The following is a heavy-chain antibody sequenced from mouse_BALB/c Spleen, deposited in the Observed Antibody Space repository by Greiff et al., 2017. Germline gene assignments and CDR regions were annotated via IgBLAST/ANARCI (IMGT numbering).Heavy chain of an antibody. D-gene: IGHD2-4*01. Sequence: DVKLQESGPGLVKPSQSLSLTCTVTGYSITSDYAWNWIRQFPGNKLEWMGYISYSGSTSYNPSLKSRISITRDTSKNQFFLQLNSVTTEDTATYYCANYDYARSWFAYWGQGTLVTVSA. V-gene: IGHV3-2*02. CDR3: ANYDYARSWFAY. J-gene: IGHJ3*01. CDR2: ISYSGST. CDR1: GYSITSDYA.